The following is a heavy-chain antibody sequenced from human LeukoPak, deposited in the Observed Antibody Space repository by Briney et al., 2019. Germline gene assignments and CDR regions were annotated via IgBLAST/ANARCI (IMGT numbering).Heavy chain of an antibody. D-gene: IGHD1-26*01. Sequence: SGPALVKPTQTLTLTCTFSGFSLSTSGMRVSWIRQPPGKALEWLARIDWDDDKFYSTSLKTRLTISKDTSKNQVVLTMTNMDPVDTATYYCARIYSGSYYDQAFDIWGQGTMVTVSS. J-gene: IGHJ3*02. CDR1: GFSLSTSGMR. V-gene: IGHV2-70*04. CDR2: IDWDDDK. CDR3: ARIYSGSYYDQAFDI.